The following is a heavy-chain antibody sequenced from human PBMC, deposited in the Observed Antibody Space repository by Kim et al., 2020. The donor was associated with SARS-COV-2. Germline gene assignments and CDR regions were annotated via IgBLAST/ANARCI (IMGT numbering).Heavy chain of an antibody. D-gene: IGHD3-9*01. Sequence: GGSLRLSCAASGFTFSSYSMNWVRQAPGKGLEWVSYISSSSSTIYYADSVKGRFTISRDNAKNSLYLQMNSLRDEDTAVYYCARDFAPAQETYFDWSYYYYYGMDVWGQGTTVTVSS. CDR2: ISSSSSTI. CDR1: GFTFSSYS. CDR3: ARDFAPAQETYFDWSYYYYYGMDV. V-gene: IGHV3-48*02. J-gene: IGHJ6*02.